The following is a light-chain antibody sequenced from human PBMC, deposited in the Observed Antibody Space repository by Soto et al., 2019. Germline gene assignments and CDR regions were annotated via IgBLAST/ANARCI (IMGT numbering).Light chain of an antibody. CDR3: QQSYSTPRT. CDR1: QRISTH. J-gene: IGKJ1*01. CDR2: AAY. Sequence: DIQMTQSPGSLSSSLGGTITITCRASQRISTHLNWYQQKPGKAPKLLIYAAYNLQSGIPSRFSGSGSGTDFTLTISSLQPEDFATYYCQQSYSTPRTFGQGTKVDIK. V-gene: IGKV1-39*01.